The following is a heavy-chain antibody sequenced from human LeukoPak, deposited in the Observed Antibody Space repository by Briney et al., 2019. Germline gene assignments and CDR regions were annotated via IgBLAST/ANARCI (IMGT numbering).Heavy chain of an antibody. CDR1: GFTITSSD. V-gene: IGHV3-21*01. J-gene: IGHJ4*02. Sequence: KPGRSLRLSCVASGFTITSSDFNWIRQAPGKGLEWLSTITRSGSNLYYADSVKGRFTTSRDDAKDSVYLQMESLRVEDTAIYYCARNFDSWGQGTLVTVSS. CDR2: ITRSGSNL. CDR3: ARNFDS.